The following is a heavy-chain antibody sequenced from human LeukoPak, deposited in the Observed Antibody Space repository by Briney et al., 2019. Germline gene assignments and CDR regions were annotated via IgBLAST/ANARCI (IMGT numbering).Heavy chain of an antibody. V-gene: IGHV3-72*01. CDR3: ASLVNIDY. CDR1: GFTFSDHY. D-gene: IGHD3-9*01. Sequence: PGGSLRLSCAASGFTFSDHYMDWVRQAPGKGLEWVGRTRNKANSYTTEYAASVKGRFTISRDDSKNSLYLQMNSLKTEDTAVYYCASLVNIDYWGQGTLVTVSS. CDR2: TRNKANSYTT. J-gene: IGHJ4*02.